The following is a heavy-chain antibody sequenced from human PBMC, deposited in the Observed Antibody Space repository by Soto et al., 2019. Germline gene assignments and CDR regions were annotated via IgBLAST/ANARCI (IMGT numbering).Heavy chain of an antibody. V-gene: IGHV3-23*01. D-gene: IGHD3-10*01. CDR1: GFTFSSYA. CDR2: ISGSGAGT. J-gene: IGHJ6*03. Sequence: GGSLRLSCAASGFTFSSYAMSWVRQAPGKGLEWVSTISGSGAGTYYADSVKGRFTISRDNSKNTLYLQMNSLRAEDTAVYYCAKDLFDYYGSGGYWDYYYMDVWGKGTTVTVSS. CDR3: AKDLFDYYGSGGYWDYYYMDV.